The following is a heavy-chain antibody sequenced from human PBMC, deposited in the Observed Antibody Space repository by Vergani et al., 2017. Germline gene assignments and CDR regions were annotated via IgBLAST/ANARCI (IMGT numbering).Heavy chain of an antibody. D-gene: IGHD3-22*01. CDR1: GGTFSSYA. CDR3: ASASSGYPNWFDP. V-gene: IGHV1-69*04. J-gene: IGHJ5*02. Sequence: QVPQVQSGAEVKKPGSSVKVSCKASGGTFSSYAISWVRQAPGQGLEWMGRIIPILGIANYAQKFQGRVTITADKSTSTAYMELSSLRSEDTAVYYCASASSGYPNWFDPWGQGTLVTVSS. CDR2: IIPILGIA.